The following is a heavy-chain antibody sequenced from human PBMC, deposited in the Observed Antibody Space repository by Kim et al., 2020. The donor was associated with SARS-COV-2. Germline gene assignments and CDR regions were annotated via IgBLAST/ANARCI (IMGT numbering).Heavy chain of an antibody. J-gene: IGHJ6*02. V-gene: IGHV3-48*03. CDR3: ARGQTSGLYYYYYGMDV. Sequence: VKGRFTISRDNAKNYLYLQMNSLRAEDTAVYYCARGQTSGLYYYYYGMDVWGQGTTVTVS. D-gene: IGHD3-10*01.